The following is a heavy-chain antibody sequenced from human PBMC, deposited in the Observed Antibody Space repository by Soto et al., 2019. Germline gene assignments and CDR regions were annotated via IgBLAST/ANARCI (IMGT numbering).Heavy chain of an antibody. CDR1: GFTFSSYG. V-gene: IGHV3-33*01. CDR2: IWYDGSNK. J-gene: IGHJ4*02. D-gene: IGHD5-18*01. Sequence: GGSLRLSCAASGFTFSSYGMHWVRQAPGKGLEWVAVIWYDGSNKYYADSVKGRFTISRDNSKNTLYLQMNSLRAEDTAVYYCARGRLDTAMAYFDYWGQGTLVTVSS. CDR3: ARGRLDTAMAYFDY.